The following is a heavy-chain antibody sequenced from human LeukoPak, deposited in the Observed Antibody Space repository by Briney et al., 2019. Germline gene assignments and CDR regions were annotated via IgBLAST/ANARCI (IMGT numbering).Heavy chain of an antibody. CDR2: IYSGGST. D-gene: IGHD3-10*01. CDR1: GFTVSSNY. CDR3: AREGPHRLDYTFDI. V-gene: IGHV3-53*01. J-gene: IGHJ3*02. Sequence: QPGGSLRLSCAASGFTVSSNYMSWVRQAPGKGLEWVSVIYSGGSTYYADSMKGRFTISRDNSKNTLYLQMNSLRAEDTAVYYCAREGPHRLDYTFDIWGQGTMVTVSS.